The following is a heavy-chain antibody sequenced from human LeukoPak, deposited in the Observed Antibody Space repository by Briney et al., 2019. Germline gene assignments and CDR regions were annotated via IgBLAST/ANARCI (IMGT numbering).Heavy chain of an antibody. CDR3: AIRLSIAAAGRKRAYYFDY. D-gene: IGHD6-13*01. Sequence: ASVKVSCKASGYTFTSYDINWVRQATGQGLEWMGWMNPNSGNTGYAQKFQGRVTMTRNTSISTAYMELSSLRSEDTAVYYCAIRLSIAAAGRKRAYYFDYWGQGTLVTVSS. CDR1: GYTFTSYD. J-gene: IGHJ4*02. V-gene: IGHV1-8*01. CDR2: MNPNSGNT.